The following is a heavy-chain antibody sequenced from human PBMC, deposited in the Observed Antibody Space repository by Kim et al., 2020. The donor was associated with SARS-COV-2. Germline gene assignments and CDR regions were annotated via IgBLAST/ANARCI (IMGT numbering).Heavy chain of an antibody. Sequence: SVKVSCKASGFTFTSSAVQWVRQARGQRLEWIGWIVVGSGNTNYAQKFQERVTITRDMSTSTAYMELSSLRSEDTAVYYCAAEAYGSGSSFGMDVWGQGTTVTVSS. D-gene: IGHD3-10*01. J-gene: IGHJ6*02. CDR1: GFTFTSSA. CDR3: AAEAYGSGSSFGMDV. CDR2: IVVGSGNT. V-gene: IGHV1-58*01.